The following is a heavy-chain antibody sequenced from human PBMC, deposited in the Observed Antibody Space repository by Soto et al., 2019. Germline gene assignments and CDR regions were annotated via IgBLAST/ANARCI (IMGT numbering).Heavy chain of an antibody. V-gene: IGHV3-53*01. D-gene: IGHD1-1*01. Sequence: DVQLVESGGGLIHRGGSLRLSCAVVGMTVSGKKYVAWVRQAPGKGLEWVSGVYDADGKYYADSVKGRFTTSRDSSKTIVYLEMNDLGPEDTDIYYCATWLQREHAYDVWGQGTTVTVSS. CDR2: VYDADGK. J-gene: IGHJ3*01. CDR3: ATWLQREHAYDV. CDR1: GMTVSGKKY.